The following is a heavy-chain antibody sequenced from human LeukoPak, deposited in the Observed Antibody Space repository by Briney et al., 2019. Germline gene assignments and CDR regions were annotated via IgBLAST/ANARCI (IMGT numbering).Heavy chain of an antibody. CDR3: IKDRIGTWSFDH. D-gene: IGHD1-26*01. Sequence: GGSLRLSCSASGFTFSGHFMHWVRQAPGKGLEYVSSISINGDKTYYAEPVKGRFTISRDNSKNTLYLQLSSLGVEDTAVYYCIKDRIGTWSFDHWGQGTLLTVSS. J-gene: IGHJ4*02. CDR1: GFTFSGHF. V-gene: IGHV3-64D*06. CDR2: ISINGDKT.